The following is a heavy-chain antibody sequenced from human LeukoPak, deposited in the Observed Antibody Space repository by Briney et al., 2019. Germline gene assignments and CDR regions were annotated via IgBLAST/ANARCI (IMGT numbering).Heavy chain of an antibody. CDR2: ISYSGST. CDR1: GGSISSSSYY. Sequence: SETLSLTCTVSGGSISSSSYYWGWIRQPPGKGLEWIGSISYSGSTYYNPSLKSRVTISVDTSKNQFSLKLSSVTAADTAVYYCASPYSGSYSSWGQGTLVTVSS. D-gene: IGHD1-26*01. J-gene: IGHJ4*02. V-gene: IGHV4-39*01. CDR3: ASPYSGSYSS.